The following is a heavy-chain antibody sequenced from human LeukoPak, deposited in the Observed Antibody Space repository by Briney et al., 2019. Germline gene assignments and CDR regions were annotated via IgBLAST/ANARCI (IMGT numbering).Heavy chain of an antibody. CDR3: ASTFAQWLEPDDY. D-gene: IGHD6-19*01. CDR2: IYSGGST. Sequence: GGSLRLSCAASGFTVSSNYMSWVRQAPGKGLEWVSVIYSGGSTYYADSVKGRFTISRDNSKNTLYLQMNSLRAEDTAVYYCASTFAQWLEPDDYWGQGTLVTVSS. V-gene: IGHV3-66*01. CDR1: GFTVSSNY. J-gene: IGHJ4*02.